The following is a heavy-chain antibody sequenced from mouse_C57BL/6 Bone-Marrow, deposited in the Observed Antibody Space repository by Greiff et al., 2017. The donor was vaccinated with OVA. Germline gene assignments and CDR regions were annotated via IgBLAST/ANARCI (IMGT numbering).Heavy chain of an antibody. D-gene: IGHD2-5*01. CDR2: IDPENGDT. Sequence: EVKLMESGAELVRPGASVKLSCTASGFNIKDDYMHWVKQRPEQGLEWIGWIDPENGDTEYASKFQGKATITADTSSNTAYLQLSSLTSEDTAVYYCTLGDYSNYVDYWGQGTTLTVSS. V-gene: IGHV14-4*01. CDR1: GFNIKDDY. CDR3: TLGDYSNYVDY. J-gene: IGHJ2*01.